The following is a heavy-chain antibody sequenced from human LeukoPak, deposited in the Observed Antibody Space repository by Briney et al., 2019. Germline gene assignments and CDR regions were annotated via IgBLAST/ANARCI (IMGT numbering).Heavy chain of an antibody. CDR3: ARDGSPSAVAGSTVEY. D-gene: IGHD6-19*01. CDR1: GYTFTGYY. CDR2: INPNSGGT. Sequence: ASVKVSCKASGYTFTGYYMHWVRQAPGQGLEWMGWINPNSGGTNYAQKFQGRVTMTRDTCISTAYMELSRLRSDDTAVYYCARDGSPSAVAGSTVEYWGQGTLVTVSS. J-gene: IGHJ4*02. V-gene: IGHV1-2*02.